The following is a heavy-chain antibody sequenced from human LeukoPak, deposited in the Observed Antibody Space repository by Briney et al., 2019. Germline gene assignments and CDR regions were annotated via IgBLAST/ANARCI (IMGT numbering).Heavy chain of an antibody. CDR1: GGSFSDSY. CDR2: INHSGNT. J-gene: IGHJ2*01. Sequence: SETLSLTCAVYGGSFSDSYWSWIRQPPGKGLEWIGGINHSGNTNYNPSLKSRVTISVDTSKYQFSLRLSSVTAADTAVYYCARDYYDSSGYYYDYWYFDLWGRGTLVTVSS. V-gene: IGHV4-34*01. D-gene: IGHD3-22*01. CDR3: ARDYYDSSGYYYDYWYFDL.